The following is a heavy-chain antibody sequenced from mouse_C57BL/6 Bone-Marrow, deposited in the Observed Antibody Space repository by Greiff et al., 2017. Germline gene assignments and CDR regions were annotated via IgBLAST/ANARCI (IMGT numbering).Heavy chain of an antibody. CDR3: TTLPKNY. Sequence: VQLQQSGAELVRPGASVKLSCTASGFHIKDDYMHWVKQRPEQGLEWIGWIDPENGDTEYASKFQGKATITADTSSNTAYLQLSSLTSEDTAVYYCTTLPKNYWGQGTTLTVAS. CDR1: GFHIKDDY. V-gene: IGHV14-4*01. J-gene: IGHJ2*01. CDR2: IDPENGDT. D-gene: IGHD2-1*01.